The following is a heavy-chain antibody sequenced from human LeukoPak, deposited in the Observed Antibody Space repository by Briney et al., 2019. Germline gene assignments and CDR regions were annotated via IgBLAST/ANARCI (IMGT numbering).Heavy chain of an antibody. D-gene: IGHD3-3*01. V-gene: IGHV3-48*04. J-gene: IGHJ4*02. CDR1: GFTFSSFA. CDR2: ISTSSNTI. CDR3: ARVGIRFLEQYYFDS. Sequence: LPGGSLRLSCAASGFTFSSFAMNWVRQAPGKGLEWVSYISTSSNTIHYADSVKGRFTISRDNAKNSLYLQMNSLTADDTAVYYCARVGIRFLEQYYFDSWGQGTLVTVSS.